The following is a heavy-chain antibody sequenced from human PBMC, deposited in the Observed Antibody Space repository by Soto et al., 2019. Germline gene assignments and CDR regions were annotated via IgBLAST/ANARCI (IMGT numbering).Heavy chain of an antibody. CDR2: IYTSGST. J-gene: IGHJ4*02. V-gene: IGHV4-59*10. CDR1: GGSFSGYY. CDR3: ARGTLVATTEWFDY. D-gene: IGHD5-12*01. Sequence: SETLSLTCAVYGGSFSGYYWSWIRQPAGKGLEWIGRIYTSGSTNYNPSLKSRVTMSVDTSKNQFSLKLSSVTAADTAVYYCARGTLVATTEWFDYWGQGTLVTVSS.